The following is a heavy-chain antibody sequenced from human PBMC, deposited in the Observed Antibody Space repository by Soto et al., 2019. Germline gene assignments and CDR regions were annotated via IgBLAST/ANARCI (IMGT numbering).Heavy chain of an antibody. V-gene: IGHV4-31*02. CDR2: IYYSGNT. D-gene: IGHD1-1*01. Sequence: QVRLQEWGPGLVKPSQTLSLKCSVSGGSITTGDRYWSWIRQLPGKGLEWIGDIYYSGNTYYNASLKSRVTISVEAAKNQFSLKLSSVTAADTAVYYWAQALVFTGGDGFDIWGQGRLVTVSS. CDR1: GGSITTGDRY. J-gene: IGHJ3*02. CDR3: AQALVFTGGDGFDI.